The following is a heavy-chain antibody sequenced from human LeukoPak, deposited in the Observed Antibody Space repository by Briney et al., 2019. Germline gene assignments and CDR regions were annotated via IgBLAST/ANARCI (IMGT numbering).Heavy chain of an antibody. D-gene: IGHD3-3*01. CDR1: GGSISSYY. V-gene: IGHV4-59*01. CDR2: IYYSGST. J-gene: IGHJ4*02. Sequence: SETLSLTCTVSGGSISSYYWSWIRQPPGKGLEWIGYIYYSGSTNYNPSLKSRVTISVGTSKNQFSLKLSSVTAADTAVYYCARAGSGYSRGYFDYWGQGTLVTVSS. CDR3: ARAGSGYSRGYFDY.